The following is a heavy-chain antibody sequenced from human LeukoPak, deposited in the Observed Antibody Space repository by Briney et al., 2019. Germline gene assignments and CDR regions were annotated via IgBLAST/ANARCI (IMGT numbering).Heavy chain of an antibody. J-gene: IGHJ4*02. CDR1: GYTFTSYG. Sequence: ASVKLSCKASGYTFTSYGINWVRQAPGHGLGWMGWISGHNGHTNSVQKMQGRVTMTTDTSTNTAYMELRNLTSDDTAVYYCARGPGIAVAGVFDYWGQGSLVTVSS. V-gene: IGHV1-18*04. CDR2: ISGHNGHT. CDR3: ARGPGIAVAGVFDY. D-gene: IGHD6-19*01.